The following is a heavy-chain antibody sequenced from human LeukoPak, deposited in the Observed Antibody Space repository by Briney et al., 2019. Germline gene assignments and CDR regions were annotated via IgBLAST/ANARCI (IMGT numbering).Heavy chain of an antibody. J-gene: IGHJ4*02. V-gene: IGHV3-9*01. CDR3: AKDKDLGS. CDR2: ISWNSGSI. CDR1: GFTFDDYA. Sequence: GGSLRLSCAAFGFTFDDYAMPWVRQAPGKGLEWVSGISWNSGSIGYADSVKGRFTISRDNAKNSLYLQMNSLIAEDTALYYCAKDKDLGSWGQGTLVTVSS. D-gene: IGHD2-15*01.